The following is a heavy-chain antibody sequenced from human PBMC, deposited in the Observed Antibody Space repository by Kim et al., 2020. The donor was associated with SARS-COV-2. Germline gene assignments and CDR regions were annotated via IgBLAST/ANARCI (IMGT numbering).Heavy chain of an antibody. V-gene: IGHV4-39*07. J-gene: IGHJ6*02. Sequence: SETLSLTCTVSGGSISSSSYYWGWIRQPPGKGLEWIGSIYYSGSTYYNPSLKSRVTISVDTSKNQFSLKLSSVTAADTAVYYCARMAGLSGWYYYYGMDVWGQGTTVTVSS. CDR3: ARMAGLSGWYYYYGMDV. CDR2: IYYSGST. D-gene: IGHD6-19*01. CDR1: GGSISSSSYY.